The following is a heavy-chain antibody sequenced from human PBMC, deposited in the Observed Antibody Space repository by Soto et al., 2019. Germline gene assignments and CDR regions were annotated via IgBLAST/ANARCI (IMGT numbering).Heavy chain of an antibody. J-gene: IGHJ4*02. Sequence: GGSLRLSCAASGFTFSSYAMSWVRQAPGKGLEWVSAISGSGGSTYYADSVKGRFTISRDNSKNTLYLQMNSLRAEDTAVYYCAKDVYFDWLFPADYFDYWGQGTLVTVSS. V-gene: IGHV3-23*01. CDR2: ISGSGGST. D-gene: IGHD3-9*01. CDR1: GFTFSSYA. CDR3: AKDVYFDWLFPADYFDY.